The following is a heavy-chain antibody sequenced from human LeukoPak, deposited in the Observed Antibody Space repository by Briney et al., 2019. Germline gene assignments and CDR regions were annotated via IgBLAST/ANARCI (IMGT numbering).Heavy chain of an antibody. D-gene: IGHD5-12*01. V-gene: IGHV3-23*01. Sequence: GGSLRLSCAGSGFIFSRLAMTWVRQAPGKGLEWVSSISGSGGSTYYADSVRGRFTISRDNSKNTLYLQMHSLRAEDTAVYYCAKDNPFSGYDGRDYWGQGTLVAVSS. CDR3: AKDNPFSGYDGRDY. CDR1: GFIFSRLA. CDR2: ISGSGGST. J-gene: IGHJ4*02.